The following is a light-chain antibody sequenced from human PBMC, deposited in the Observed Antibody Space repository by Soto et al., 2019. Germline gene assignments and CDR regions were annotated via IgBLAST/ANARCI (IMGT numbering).Light chain of an antibody. V-gene: IGKV3-11*01. CDR2: DAS. J-gene: IGKJ5*01. Sequence: ETVMTQSPATMSVSPGERATLSCRASHSVSNNYLAWYQQKPGQAPSLLIYDASIRATGIPARFSGSGSGTDVIIIISSLEPEDFVVYYCRQRSNWSLTFGQGTRLE. CDR3: RQRSNWSLT. CDR1: HSVSNNY.